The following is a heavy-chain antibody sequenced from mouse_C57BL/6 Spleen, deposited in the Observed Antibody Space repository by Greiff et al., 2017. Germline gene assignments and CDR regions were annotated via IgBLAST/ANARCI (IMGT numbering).Heavy chain of an antibody. CDR3: ARTIYDGHFDY. Sequence: EVHLVESGGGLVKPGGSLKLSCAASGFTFSDYGMHWVRQAPEKGLEWVAYISSGSSTIYYADTGKGRFTISRDNAKHTLFLQMTSLRSEDTARFYCARTIYDGHFDYWGQGTTLTVSS. D-gene: IGHD2-3*01. CDR2: ISSGSSTI. V-gene: IGHV5-17*01. J-gene: IGHJ2*01. CDR1: GFTFSDYG.